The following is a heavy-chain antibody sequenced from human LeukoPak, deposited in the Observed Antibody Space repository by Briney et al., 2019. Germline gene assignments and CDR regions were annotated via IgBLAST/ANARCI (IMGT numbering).Heavy chain of an antibody. J-gene: IGHJ4*02. CDR1: GGSISSYY. D-gene: IGHD6-19*01. CDR3: ARIASIAVTGTFDN. Sequence: SETLSLTCTVSGGSISSYYWSWIRQPPGKGLEWIGYIYYSGSTNYNPSLKSRVTISVDTSKNQFSLKLSSVTAADTAVYFCARIASIAVTGTFDNWGQGTLVTVSS. CDR2: IYYSGST. V-gene: IGHV4-59*01.